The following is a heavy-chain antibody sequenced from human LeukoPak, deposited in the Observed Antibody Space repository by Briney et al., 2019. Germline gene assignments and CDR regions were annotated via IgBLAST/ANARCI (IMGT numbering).Heavy chain of an antibody. Sequence: SVKVSCKASGGTFSSYAISWVRQAPGQGLEWMGRIIPIFGTANYAQKFQGRVTITTDESTSTAYMELSSLRAEDTAVYYCARDHLPLAYYDRLDAFDIWGQGTMVTVSS. J-gene: IGHJ3*02. CDR1: GGTFSSYA. CDR3: ARDHLPLAYYDRLDAFDI. V-gene: IGHV1-69*05. CDR2: IIPIFGTA. D-gene: IGHD3-22*01.